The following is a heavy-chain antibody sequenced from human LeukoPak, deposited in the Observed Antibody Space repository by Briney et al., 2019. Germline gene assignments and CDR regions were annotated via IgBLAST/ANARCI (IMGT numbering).Heavy chain of an antibody. V-gene: IGHV3-48*03. CDR3: ARGSLYYYDSSGYPGY. D-gene: IGHD3-22*01. CDR2: ISSSGSTI. J-gene: IGHJ4*02. Sequence: PGGSLRLSCAASGFTFSSYEMNWVRQAPGKGLEWVSYISSSGSTIYYADSVKGRFTISRDNAKNSLCLQMNSLRAEDTAVYYCARGSLYYYDSSGYPGYWGQGTLVTVSS. CDR1: GFTFSSYE.